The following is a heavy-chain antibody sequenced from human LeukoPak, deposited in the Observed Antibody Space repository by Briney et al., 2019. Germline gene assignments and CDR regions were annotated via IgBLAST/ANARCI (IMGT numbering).Heavy chain of an antibody. CDR3: ARDPYSTGIAVAGHDY. J-gene: IGHJ4*02. D-gene: IGHD6-19*01. CDR1: GFTFSSYS. CDR2: ISSSSSYI. V-gene: IGHV3-21*01. Sequence: PGGSLRLSCAASGFTFSSYSMNWVRQAPGKGLEWVSSISSSSSYIYYADSVKGRFTISRDNAKNSLYLQMNSLRAEDTAVYYCARDPYSTGIAVAGHDYWGQGTLVTVSS.